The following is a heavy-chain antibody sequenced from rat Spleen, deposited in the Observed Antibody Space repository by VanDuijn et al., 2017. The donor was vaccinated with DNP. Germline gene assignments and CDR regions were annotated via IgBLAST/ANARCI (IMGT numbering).Heavy chain of an antibody. J-gene: IGHJ2*01. V-gene: IGHV5-31*01. CDR2: ISNTGDNN. Sequence: EVQLVESAGGLVQPGRSLKLSCVASGFIFSNYWMTWIRQAPGKGLEWVASISNTGDNNYYSNSVKGRFSLSRYNAKSTLNLQVNSLRFEDTATYSCAGRPPPTRGPFDYWGQGIMVTVSS. CDR1: GFIFSNYW. CDR3: AGRPPPTRGPFDY. D-gene: IGHD1-4*01.